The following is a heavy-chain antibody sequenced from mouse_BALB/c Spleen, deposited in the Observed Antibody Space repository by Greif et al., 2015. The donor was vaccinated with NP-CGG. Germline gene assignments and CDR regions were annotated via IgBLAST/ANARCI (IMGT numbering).Heavy chain of an antibody. V-gene: IGHV2-9*02. J-gene: IGHJ3*01. CDR2: IWAGGST. CDR3: ARDLGYYGNYVAY. Sequence: VKLVESGPGLVAPSQSLSITCTVSGFSLTSYGVHWVRQPPGKGLEWLGVIWAGGSTNYNSALMSRLSISKDNSKSQVFLKMNSLQTDDTAMYYCARDLGYYGNYVAYWGQGTLVTVSA. CDR1: GFSLTSYG. D-gene: IGHD2-1*01.